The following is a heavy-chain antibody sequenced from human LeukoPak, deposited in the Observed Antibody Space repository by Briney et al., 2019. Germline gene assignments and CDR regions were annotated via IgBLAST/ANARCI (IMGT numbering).Heavy chain of an antibody. CDR3: AREAAMGDYYYYYMDV. D-gene: IGHD5-18*01. CDR2: IIPIFGTA. CDR1: GGTFSSYA. Sequence: ASVKVSCKASGGTFSSYAISWVRQAPGQGLGWMGRIIPIFGTANYAQKFQGRVTITTDESTSTAYMELSSLRSEDTAVYHCAREAAMGDYYYYYMDVWGKGTTVTVSS. V-gene: IGHV1-69*05. J-gene: IGHJ6*03.